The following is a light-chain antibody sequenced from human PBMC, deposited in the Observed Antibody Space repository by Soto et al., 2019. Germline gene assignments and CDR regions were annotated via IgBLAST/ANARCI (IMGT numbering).Light chain of an antibody. CDR1: TGAVTNGHY. Sequence: QAVVTQEPSLTVSPGGTVTLTCGSSTGAVTNGHYPYWFQQKPGQAPRTLIYDTTNRHSWTPARFSGSLLGGKAALTLSGAQPEDEAEYYCLLSYNGHYVFGTGTKFTVL. CDR3: LLSYNGHYV. J-gene: IGLJ1*01. CDR2: DTT. V-gene: IGLV7-46*01.